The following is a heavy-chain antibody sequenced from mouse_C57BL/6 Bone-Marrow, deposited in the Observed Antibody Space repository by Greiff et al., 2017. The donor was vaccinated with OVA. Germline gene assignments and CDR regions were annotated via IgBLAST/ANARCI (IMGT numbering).Heavy chain of an antibody. Sequence: EVKLMESGPGLVKPSQSLSLTCSVTGYSITSGYYWNWIRQFPGNKLEWMGYISYDGSNNYNPSPKNRISITRDTPKYQFFLKLNSVTTEDTATYYCARDRSTTVFDYWGQGTTLTVAS. CDR2: ISYDGSN. D-gene: IGHD1-1*01. V-gene: IGHV3-6*01. CDR3: ARDRSTTVFDY. CDR1: GYSITSGYY. J-gene: IGHJ2*01.